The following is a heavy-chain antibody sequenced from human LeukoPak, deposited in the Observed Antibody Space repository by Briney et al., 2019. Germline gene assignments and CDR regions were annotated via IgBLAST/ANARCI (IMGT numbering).Heavy chain of an antibody. V-gene: IGHV3-21*01. CDR1: GFTFSYYS. CDR3: ARTPGYSSGRYYFDY. D-gene: IGHD6-19*01. CDR2: ISSSSDYI. Sequence: PGGSLRLSCAASGFTFSYYSMNWVRQAPGKGLEWVSSISSSSDYISYADSVKDRFTISRDNAKNSLYLQMNSLRAEDTAVYYCARTPGYSSGRYYFDYWGQGTLVTVSS. J-gene: IGHJ4*02.